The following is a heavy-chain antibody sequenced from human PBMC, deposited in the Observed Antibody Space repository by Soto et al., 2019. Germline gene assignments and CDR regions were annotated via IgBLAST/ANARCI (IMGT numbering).Heavy chain of an antibody. CDR1: GYTFTTYG. D-gene: IGHD5-12*01. Sequence: QVQLVQSGADVKKPGASVTVSCKASGYTFTTYGLSWVRQAPGQGLEWMGWISAYYGNTNYAQTFQGRVTMTTDTSTSTAYMELRSLRSDDTAVYYCVREQEYRGYVSLAYWGQGSLVTVSS. V-gene: IGHV1-18*01. CDR2: ISAYYGNT. J-gene: IGHJ4*02. CDR3: VREQEYRGYVSLAY.